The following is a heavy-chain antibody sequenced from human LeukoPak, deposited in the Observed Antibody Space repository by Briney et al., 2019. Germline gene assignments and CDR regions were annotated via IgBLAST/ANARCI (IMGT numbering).Heavy chain of an antibody. V-gene: IGHV1-18*01. CDR2: ISTYNGNT. Sequence: ASVKVSCKASGYTFNNYGITWVRQAPGQGLEWMGWISTYNGNTNYAQKLQGRVTMTTDTSTSTAYMELSSLRSEDTAVYYCARGWSVVVPAAISDYWGQGTLVTVSS. CDR1: GYTFNNYG. J-gene: IGHJ4*02. D-gene: IGHD2-2*01. CDR3: ARGWSVVVPAAISDY.